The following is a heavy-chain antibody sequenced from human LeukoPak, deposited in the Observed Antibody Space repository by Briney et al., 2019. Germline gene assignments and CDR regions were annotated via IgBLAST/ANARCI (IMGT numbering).Heavy chain of an antibody. J-gene: IGHJ4*02. V-gene: IGHV3-33*06. D-gene: IGHD3-22*01. CDR3: AKALGEYYDSSGYYYVEAGDY. CDR2: IWYDGSNK. Sequence: GGSLRLSCAASGFTFSSYGMHWVRQAPGKGLEWVAVIWYDGSNKYYADSVKGRFTISRDNSKNTLYLQMNSLRAEDTAVYYCAKALGEYYDSSGYYYVEAGDYWGQGTLVTVSS. CDR1: GFTFSSYG.